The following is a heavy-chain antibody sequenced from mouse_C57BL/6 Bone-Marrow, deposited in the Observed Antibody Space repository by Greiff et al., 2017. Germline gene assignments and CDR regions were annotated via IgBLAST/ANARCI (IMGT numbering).Heavy chain of an antibody. Sequence: VKLVESGPGLVQPSQSLSITCTVSGFSLTSYGVHWVRQSPGTGLEWLGVIWSGGSTDYNAAFISRLSISKDNSKSQVFFKKNSLQADDTAIYYCAREGDYAMDYWGQGTSVTVSS. CDR1: GFSLTSYG. CDR2: IWSGGST. CDR3: AREGDYAMDY. V-gene: IGHV2-2*01. J-gene: IGHJ4*01.